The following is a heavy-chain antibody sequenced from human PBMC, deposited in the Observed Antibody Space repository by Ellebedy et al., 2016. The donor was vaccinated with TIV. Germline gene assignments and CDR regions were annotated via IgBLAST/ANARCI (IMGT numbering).Heavy chain of an antibody. CDR3: ARSSGGVIDY. J-gene: IGHJ4*02. CDR2: ISWGSGNI. Sequence: SLKISXAASGITFDDYTMHWVRQAPGKGLEWVSGISWGSGNIDYADSVKGRFTVSRDNAKKSLYLQMNSPRTEDTALYYCARSSGGVIDYWGQGTLVTVSS. CDR1: GITFDDYT. D-gene: IGHD2-15*01. V-gene: IGHV3-9*01.